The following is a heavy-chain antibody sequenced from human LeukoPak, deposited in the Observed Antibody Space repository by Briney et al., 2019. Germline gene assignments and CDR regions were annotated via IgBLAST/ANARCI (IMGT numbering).Heavy chain of an antibody. CDR2: ISGSGGSA. V-gene: IGHV3-23*01. J-gene: IGHJ4*02. CDR1: GFTFSSYA. CDR3: AKDDGIRVGHFDY. Sequence: GGSLRLSCAASGFTFSSYAMSWVRQAPGKGLEWVSAISGSGGSAYYADSVKGRFTISRDNSKNTLYLQMNSLRAEDTAVYYCAKDDGIRVGHFDYWGQGTLVTVSS. D-gene: IGHD1-26*01.